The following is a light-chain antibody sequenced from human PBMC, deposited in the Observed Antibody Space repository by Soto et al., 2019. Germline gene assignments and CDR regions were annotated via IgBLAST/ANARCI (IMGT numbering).Light chain of an antibody. V-gene: IGKV1-39*01. J-gene: IGKJ5*01. CDR3: QPGYSMAIT. CDR1: QIIGKH. CDR2: AAS. Sequence: DIQMTQSPSSLSASVGDTVTITCRASQIIGKHLNWYQQKPGKAPKFLIYAASNLQSGIPSRFSGSGSGTAFTLTVNSLHPEDFATYYCQPGYSMAITFGQGTRLEIK.